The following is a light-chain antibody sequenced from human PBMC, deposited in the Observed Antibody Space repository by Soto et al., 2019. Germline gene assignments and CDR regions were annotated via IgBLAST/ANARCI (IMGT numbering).Light chain of an antibody. Sequence: DIVMTQSPLSLTVTPGEPASISCRSSQSLLHSNGYNYLDWYLQKPGQSPQLLIYLGSNRASGVPDRFSGSGSCTDFTLKISRVEADDVGVYYCMQALQTPLYTFGQGTKLEIK. CDR2: LGS. CDR3: MQALQTPLYT. V-gene: IGKV2-28*01. J-gene: IGKJ2*01. CDR1: QSLLHSNGYNY.